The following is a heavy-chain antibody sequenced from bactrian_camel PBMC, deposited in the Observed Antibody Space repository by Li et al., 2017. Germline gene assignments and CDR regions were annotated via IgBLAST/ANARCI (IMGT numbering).Heavy chain of an antibody. D-gene: IGHD7*01. CDR3: AESGLLSCGGNWHLVTPGQFVG. V-gene: IGHV3S1*01. CDR2: ISTGSVST. CDR1: GMPDSRHW. J-gene: IGHJ4*01. Sequence: HVQLVESGGGSVQAGGSLRVSCTWSGMPDSRHWMGWFRQAPGKEREKVAAISTGSVSTQYADSVKGRFTISQDNASRTRHTVYLQMNSLKLDDTGLYYCAESGLLSCGGNWHLVTPGQFVGWGQGTQVTVS.